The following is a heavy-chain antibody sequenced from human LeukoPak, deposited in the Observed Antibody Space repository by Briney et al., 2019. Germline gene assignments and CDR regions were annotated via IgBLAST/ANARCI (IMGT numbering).Heavy chain of an antibody. V-gene: IGHV4-38-2*02. D-gene: IGHD6-13*01. CDR2: ISHTGSS. J-gene: IGHJ6*03. CDR3: ARVYTGSSWDYYYYMDV. Sequence: SETLSLTCTVSGYSISNGHYWGWIRQPPGEGLEWIGSISHTGSSYYNPSLKSRVTISVDTSKNQFSLRLSSVTAADTAVYYCARVYTGSSWDYYYYMDVWGKGTTVTVSS. CDR1: GYSISNGHY.